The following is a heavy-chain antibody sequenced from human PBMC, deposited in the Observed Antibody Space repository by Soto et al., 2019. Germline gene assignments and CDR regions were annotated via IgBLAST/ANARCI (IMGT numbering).Heavy chain of an antibody. CDR2: IYTGGNT. J-gene: IGHJ6*02. V-gene: IGHV3-53*01. CDR1: GFTVTSYY. D-gene: IGHD3-10*01. CDR3: ARDYYYGSGNYYRADYYHYGMDV. Sequence: GGPLRLSCPASGFTVTSYYMSWVRQAPGKGLEWVSLIYTGGNTNYADSVKGRFTIPRDNSKNTLYLQMNSLRAEDTAVYYCARDYYYGSGNYYRADYYHYGMDVWGQGTTVTVSS.